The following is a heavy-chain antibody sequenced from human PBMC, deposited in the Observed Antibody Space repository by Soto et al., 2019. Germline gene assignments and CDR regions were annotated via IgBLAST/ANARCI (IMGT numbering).Heavy chain of an antibody. V-gene: IGHV4-59*08. CDR1: GGSIGTYF. CDR2: IYYSGST. Sequence: QVQLQESGPGLVKPSETLSLNCSVSGGSIGTYFWGWIRQPPGKGLEWIGHIYYSGSTSYNPSLWSRVTISLDTSKNQFSLRLRSVSAADTAVYYCARSYGDLPDYWGQGTLVTVSS. J-gene: IGHJ4*02. CDR3: ARSYGDLPDY. D-gene: IGHD4-17*01.